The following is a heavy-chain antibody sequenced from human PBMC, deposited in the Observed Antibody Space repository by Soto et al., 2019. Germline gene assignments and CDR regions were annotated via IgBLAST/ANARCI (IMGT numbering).Heavy chain of an antibody. CDR1: GFNFDNYG. V-gene: IGHV3-30*18. Sequence: HPGGSLRLSCQASGFNFDNYGMHWVRQAPGKGLEWVAVITYDGSNKYYADSVKGRFTISRDNSKNTLSLHLNTLKPEDTAVYHCAKDRVGGTFYTPLGFWGQGTRVTVS. J-gene: IGHJ4*02. D-gene: IGHD1-7*01. CDR2: ITYDGSNK. CDR3: AKDRVGGTFYTPLGF.